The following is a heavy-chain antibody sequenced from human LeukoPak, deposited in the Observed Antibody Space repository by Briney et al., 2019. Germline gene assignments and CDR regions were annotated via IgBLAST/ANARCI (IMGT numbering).Heavy chain of an antibody. J-gene: IGHJ3*02. CDR3: ARDGPIPANADAFDI. D-gene: IGHD2-2*01. CDR2: IYPGDSDT. Sequence: GESLKISCKGSGYDFRTYWIGWVRQMPGQGLEWMGIIYPGDSDTRNSPSLQGQVTISADKSISTVYLQWSSLKASDTAMYYCARDGPIPANADAFDIWGQGTMVTVSS. V-gene: IGHV5-51*01. CDR1: GYDFRTYW.